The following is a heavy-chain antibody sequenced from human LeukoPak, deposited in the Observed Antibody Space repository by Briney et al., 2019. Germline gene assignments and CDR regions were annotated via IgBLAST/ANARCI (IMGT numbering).Heavy chain of an antibody. CDR3: ARDCCTTGTPAAKEYFDY. CDR2: INPSGGST. D-gene: IGHD1-1*01. CDR1: GYTFTSYY. J-gene: IGHJ4*02. V-gene: IGHV1-46*01. Sequence: ASVKVSCKASGYTFTSYYMHWVRQPPGQGLEWMGIINPSGGSTSYAQKFQGRVTMTRDTSTSTVYMELSSLRSEDTAVYYCARDCCTTGTPAAKEYFDYWGQGTLVTVSS.